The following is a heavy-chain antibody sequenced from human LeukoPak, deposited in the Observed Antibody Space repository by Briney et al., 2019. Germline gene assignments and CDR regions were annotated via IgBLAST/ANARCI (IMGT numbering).Heavy chain of an antibody. CDR2: IYHGGSP. Sequence: SETLSLTCTVSDGSISSGAYSWNWIRQPPGRGLEWVGYIYHGGSPYYNPSLKSRVTISVDWSKNQFSLKLSSVTAADTAVYYCARGPPITMVRGPADDAFDIWGQGTMVTVSS. V-gene: IGHV4-30-2*01. CDR3: ARGPPITMVRGPADDAFDI. D-gene: IGHD3-10*01. CDR1: DGSISSGAYS. J-gene: IGHJ3*02.